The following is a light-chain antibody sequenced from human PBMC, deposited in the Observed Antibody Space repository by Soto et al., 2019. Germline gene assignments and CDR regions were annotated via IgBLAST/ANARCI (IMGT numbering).Light chain of an antibody. CDR3: LQSYNSPQT. CDR2: AAS. CDR1: QTIMTY. Sequence: DIQMTQSPSSLSASVGDEVTITCRASQTIMTYLNWYQLKPGKPPRLLAYAASSLQSGVPSRFSGSGSGTDFTLTISSLQPEDFATYSCLQSYNSPQTFCRRTKVDI. V-gene: IGKV1-39*01. J-gene: IGKJ1*01.